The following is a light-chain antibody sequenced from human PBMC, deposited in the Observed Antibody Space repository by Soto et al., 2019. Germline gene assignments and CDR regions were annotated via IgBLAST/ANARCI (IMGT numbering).Light chain of an antibody. V-gene: IGLV3-1*01. Sequence: SSELTQPLSVSVSPGQTASITCSGNKLGEKYACWYQKKPGQSPVLVIYQDDKRPSGIPERFSGSNSGNTATLTISGTQTVDEADYYCQAWANNTGVFGTGTKLTVL. CDR2: QDD. J-gene: IGLJ1*01. CDR3: QAWANNTGV. CDR1: KLGEKY.